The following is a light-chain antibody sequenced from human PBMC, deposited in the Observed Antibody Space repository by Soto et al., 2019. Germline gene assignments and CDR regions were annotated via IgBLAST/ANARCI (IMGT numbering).Light chain of an antibody. CDR1: SSNIGAGYD. J-gene: IGLJ1*01. CDR3: CSYRSSSLYV. CDR2: GNS. Sequence: QSVLTQPPSVSGAPGQRVTISCTGSSSNIGAGYDVHWYQQLPGTAPKLLIYGNSNRPSGVPDRFSGSKSGTSASLAITGLQAEDEADYYCCSYRSSSLYVFGTGTKVTVL. V-gene: IGLV1-40*01.